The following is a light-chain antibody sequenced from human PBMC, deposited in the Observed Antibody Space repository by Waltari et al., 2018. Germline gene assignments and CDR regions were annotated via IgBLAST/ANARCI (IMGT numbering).Light chain of an antibody. CDR3: QTWDTGIRV. Sequence: QLVVTQSPSASASLGASVKLTCTLSSGHSTYPIAWHQQQSGKGPRYFMRLTSEGSQSKGDGVPDRFSGSSAGAERYLTISSLQSEDEADYYCQTWDTGIRVFGGGTKLTVL. CDR2: LTSEGSQ. V-gene: IGLV4-69*01. CDR1: SGHSTYP. J-gene: IGLJ3*02.